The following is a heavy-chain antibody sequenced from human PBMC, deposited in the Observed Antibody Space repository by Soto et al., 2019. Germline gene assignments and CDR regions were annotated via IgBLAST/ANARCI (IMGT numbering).Heavy chain of an antibody. CDR1: GFTFSSYA. Sequence: PGGSLRLSCSASGFTFSSYAMHWVRQAPGKGLEYVSSISTNGGSTHFAAPVKGRFAISRDDSKNTLFLQMSSLKIEDSAVYYCSSGTGKSDFDYWGLGTLVTVSS. CDR3: SSGTGKSDFDY. D-gene: IGHD3-3*01. V-gene: IGHV3-64*04. J-gene: IGHJ4*02. CDR2: ISTNGGST.